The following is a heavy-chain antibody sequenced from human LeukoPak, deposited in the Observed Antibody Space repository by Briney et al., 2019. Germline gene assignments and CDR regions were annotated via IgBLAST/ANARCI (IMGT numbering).Heavy chain of an antibody. J-gene: IGHJ6*03. D-gene: IGHD3-9*01. Sequence: PGGSLRLSCAASGFTFSSYSMNWVRQAPGKGLEWVSSISSSSSYIYYADSVKGRFTISRDNAKNSLYLQMNSLRAEDTAVYYCARVALLLRYFDWPYYYMDVWGKGTTVTVSS. CDR1: GFTFSSYS. V-gene: IGHV3-21*01. CDR2: ISSSSSYI. CDR3: ARVALLLRYFDWPYYYMDV.